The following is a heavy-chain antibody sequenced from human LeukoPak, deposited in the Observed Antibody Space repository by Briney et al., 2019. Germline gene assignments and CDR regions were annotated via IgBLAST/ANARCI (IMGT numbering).Heavy chain of an antibody. CDR1: GGSISSSSYY. CDR2: IYYGGST. J-gene: IGHJ4*02. CDR3: ARAGYRQNFDY. Sequence: KPSETLSLTCTVSGGSISSSSYYWAWIRQPPGKGLEWIGNIYYGGSTNYNPSLKSRVTISVDTSKNQFSLKLSSVTAADTAVFYCARAGYRQNFDYWGQGTPVTVSS. V-gene: IGHV4-39*01. D-gene: IGHD6-13*01.